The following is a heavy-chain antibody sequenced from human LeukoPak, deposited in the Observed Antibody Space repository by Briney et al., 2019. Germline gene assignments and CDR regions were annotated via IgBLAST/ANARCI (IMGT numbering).Heavy chain of an antibody. J-gene: IGHJ5*02. Sequence: RGSLRLSCAASGFTFSSYSMNWVRQAPGKGLEWVSYISSSGSTIYYADSVKGRFTVSRDNAKNSLYLQMNSLRAEDTAVYYCARDGGYPRHGRIPFVWFDPWGQGTLVTVSS. CDR1: GFTFSSYS. D-gene: IGHD3-16*01. CDR2: ISSSGSTI. V-gene: IGHV3-48*04. CDR3: ARDGGYPRHGRIPFVWFDP.